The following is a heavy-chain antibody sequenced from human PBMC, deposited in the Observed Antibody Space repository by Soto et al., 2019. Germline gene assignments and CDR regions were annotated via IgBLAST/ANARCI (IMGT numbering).Heavy chain of an antibody. V-gene: IGHV4-4*07. J-gene: IGHJ6*02. CDR3: AKDPIYSSSWDHYGMDV. Sequence: QVQLQESGPGLVKPSETLSLTCTVSGGSISSYYWSWIRQPAGKGLEWIGRIYTSGSTNYNPSLKSRVTVSVDTSKNQFSLKLSSVTAADTAVYYCAKDPIYSSSWDHYGMDVWGQGTTVTVSS. CDR1: GGSISSYY. D-gene: IGHD6-13*01. CDR2: IYTSGST.